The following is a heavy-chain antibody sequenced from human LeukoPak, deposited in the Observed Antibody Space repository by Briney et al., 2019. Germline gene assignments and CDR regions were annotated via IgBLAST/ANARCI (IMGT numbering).Heavy chain of an antibody. V-gene: IGHV3-72*01. Sequence: GGSLRLSCAGSGFTFSPHYMDWVRQSPGQGLEWVGLIRNKANGYTTIYAASVKGRFTISRDDSKNSVYLQMDSLKTEDTAVYYCGDLGSAGTDHWGQGTLVTVSS. CDR3: GDLGSAGTDH. D-gene: IGHD3-10*01. CDR2: IRNKANGYTT. CDR1: GFTFSPHY. J-gene: IGHJ4*02.